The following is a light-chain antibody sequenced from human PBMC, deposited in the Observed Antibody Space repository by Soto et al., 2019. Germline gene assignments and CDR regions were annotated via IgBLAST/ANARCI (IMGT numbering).Light chain of an antibody. CDR3: HQDNNCPPWT. CDR1: QGVSSN. Sequence: EIVMTQSPATLSVSPRERATLSCSATQGVSSNLAWYPQKPGLAPRLLLYGSSTRATGIPARFSGSGPGTEFTITISSLQSEDFAVYYCHQDNNCPPWTSGQGTKVEIK. V-gene: IGKV3-15*01. CDR2: GSS. J-gene: IGKJ1*01.